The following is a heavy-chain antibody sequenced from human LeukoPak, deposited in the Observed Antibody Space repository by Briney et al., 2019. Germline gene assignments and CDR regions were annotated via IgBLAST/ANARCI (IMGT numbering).Heavy chain of an antibody. CDR2: ISDIGGRT. CDR1: GFTFSNYA. J-gene: IGHJ4*02. D-gene: IGHD1-1*01. Sequence: GGSLRLSCAASGFTFSNYAMNWVRQAPGKGLEWVSGISDIGGRTYYADSVKGRFTISRDNSKNTLYLQMNSQKAEDTAVYYCAKVYVWNEYYFDFWGQGTLVTVSS. V-gene: IGHV3-23*01. CDR3: AKVYVWNEYYFDF.